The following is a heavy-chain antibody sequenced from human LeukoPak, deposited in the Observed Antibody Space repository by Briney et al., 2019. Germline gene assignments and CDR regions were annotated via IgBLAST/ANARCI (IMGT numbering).Heavy chain of an antibody. D-gene: IGHD6-19*01. CDR2: IHYTGTT. Sequence: PSETLSLTCTVSGGSVSTYYWSWIRQPPGKGLEWIAYIHYTGTTNYNPSLKSRVSISLDTSKNHFSLELSSVTAADTAVYYCARQKGGVAGLKYYFDFWGQGTLVTVSS. V-gene: IGHV4-59*08. CDR3: ARQKGGVAGLKYYFDF. J-gene: IGHJ4*02. CDR1: GGSVSTYY.